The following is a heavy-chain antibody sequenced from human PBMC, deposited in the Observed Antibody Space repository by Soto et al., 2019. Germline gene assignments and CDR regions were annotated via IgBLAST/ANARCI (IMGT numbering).Heavy chain of an antibody. CDR2: ISATGTST. Sequence: EVQLLESGGGLVQPGGSLRLSCAASGLSLSSSAMSWVRQAPGKGLEWVSAISATGTSTYYADSVKSRFIISRDEIKNTLYLQMSSLRAEDTALYYCAKRGDSTSWYWLDPWGQGTLVTVSS. CDR3: AKRGDSTSWYWLDP. V-gene: IGHV3-23*01. D-gene: IGHD6-13*01. J-gene: IGHJ5*02. CDR1: GLSLSSSA.